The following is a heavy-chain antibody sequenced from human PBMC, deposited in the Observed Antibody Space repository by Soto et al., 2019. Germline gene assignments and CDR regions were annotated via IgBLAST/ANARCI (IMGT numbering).Heavy chain of an antibody. J-gene: IGHJ6*03. CDR1: GFTFSSYW. V-gene: IGHV3-7*01. D-gene: IGHD3-10*01. CDR2: IKQDGSEK. CDR3: ASEGSGSYISYDYYYYMDV. Sequence: GGSLRLSCAASGFTFSSYWMSWVRQAPGKGLEWVANIKQDGSEKYYVDSVKGRFTISRDNAKNSRYLQMNSLRAEDTAVYYCASEGSGSYISYDYYYYMDVWGKGTTVTVSS.